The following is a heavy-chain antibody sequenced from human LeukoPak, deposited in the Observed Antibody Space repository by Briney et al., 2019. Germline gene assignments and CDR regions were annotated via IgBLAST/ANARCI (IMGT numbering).Heavy chain of an antibody. Sequence: ASVKVSCKASGYTFTSYDINWVRQATGQGLEWMGWMNPNSGNTGYAQKFQGRVTMTRNTSISTAYMVLSSLRSEDTAVYYCARVRYYYDSSDYWGQGTLVTVSS. J-gene: IGHJ4*02. CDR3: ARVRYYYDSSDY. V-gene: IGHV1-8*01. D-gene: IGHD3-22*01. CDR1: GYTFTSYD. CDR2: MNPNSGNT.